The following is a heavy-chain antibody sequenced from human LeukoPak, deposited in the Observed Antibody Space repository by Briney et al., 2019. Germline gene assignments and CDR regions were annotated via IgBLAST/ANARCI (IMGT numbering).Heavy chain of an antibody. V-gene: IGHV4-59*01. CDR3: ARFSEDSYGYPALDY. CDR2: IYYSGST. Sequence: SETLSLTCTVSGGSIISYYWSWIRQPPGKGLEWIGYIYYSGSTNYNPSLKSRVTISVDTSKNQFSLKLSSVTAADTAVYYCARFSEDSYGYPALDYWGQGTLVTVSS. J-gene: IGHJ4*02. D-gene: IGHD5-18*01. CDR1: GGSIISYY.